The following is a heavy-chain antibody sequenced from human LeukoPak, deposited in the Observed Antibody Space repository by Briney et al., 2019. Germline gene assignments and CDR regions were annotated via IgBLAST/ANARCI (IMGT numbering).Heavy chain of an antibody. V-gene: IGHV3-74*01. D-gene: IGHD6-19*01. Sequence: GGSLRLSCAASGFTFSTYWMHWVRHAPGKGLVWVSRINSDGVSTTYADFVKGRFTISRDNAKNTLYLQMNTLRAEDTAVYYCARGDIAVAGPRHAFDIWGQGTMVTVSS. CDR1: GFTFSTYW. J-gene: IGHJ3*02. CDR2: INSDGVST. CDR3: ARGDIAVAGPRHAFDI.